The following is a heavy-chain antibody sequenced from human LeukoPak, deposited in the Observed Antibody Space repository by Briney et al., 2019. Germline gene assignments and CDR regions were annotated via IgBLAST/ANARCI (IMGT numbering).Heavy chain of an antibody. CDR1: GFTFSSYA. CDR2: ISGSGGST. J-gene: IGHJ4*02. V-gene: IGHV3-23*01. Sequence: GGSLRLSCAASGFTFSSYAMSWVRQAPGMGLEWVSAISGSGGSTYYADSVKGRFTISRDNSKNTLYLQMNSLRAEDTAVYYCAKTRAVRRQGFDYWGQGTLVTVSS. D-gene: IGHD4-17*01. CDR3: AKTRAVRRQGFDY.